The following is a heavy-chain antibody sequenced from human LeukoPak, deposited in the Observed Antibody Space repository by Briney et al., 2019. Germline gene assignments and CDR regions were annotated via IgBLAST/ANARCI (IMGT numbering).Heavy chain of an antibody. CDR2: INHSGST. D-gene: IGHD6-19*01. Sequence: SETLSLTCAVYGGSFSGYYWSWIRQPPGKELEWIGEINHSGSTNYNPSLKSRVTISVDTSKNQISLKLSSVTAADTAVYYCAAVASRGQDAFDIWGQGTMVTVSS. V-gene: IGHV4-34*01. CDR1: GGSFSGYY. CDR3: AAVASRGQDAFDI. J-gene: IGHJ3*02.